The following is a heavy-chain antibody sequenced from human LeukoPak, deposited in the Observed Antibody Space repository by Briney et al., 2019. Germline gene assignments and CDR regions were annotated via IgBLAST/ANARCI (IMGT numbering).Heavy chain of an antibody. Sequence: PGRSLRLSCAASGFTFDDFAMHWVRQAPGKGLEWVSGISRDSGTIAYANSVKGRFTISRDNAKNFLYLQMNSLRAEDTALYYCAKDNDYGDYWDAFDIWGQGTMVTVS. D-gene: IGHD4-17*01. CDR3: AKDNDYGDYWDAFDI. CDR2: ISRDSGTI. CDR1: GFTFDDFA. V-gene: IGHV3-9*01. J-gene: IGHJ3*02.